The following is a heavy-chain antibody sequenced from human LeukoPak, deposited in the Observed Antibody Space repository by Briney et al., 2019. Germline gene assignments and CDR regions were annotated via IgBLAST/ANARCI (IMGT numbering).Heavy chain of an antibody. CDR1: GGSISSGGYY. J-gene: IGHJ5*02. CDR2: IYHSGST. V-gene: IGHV4-30-2*01. Sequence: SETLSLTCTVSGGSISSGGYYWSWIRQPPGKGLEWIGYIYHSGSTYYNPSLKSRVTMSVDTSKNQFSLKLSSVTAADTAVYYCARDFRITAAGEGWFDPWGQGTLVTVSS. D-gene: IGHD6-13*01. CDR3: ARDFRITAAGEGWFDP.